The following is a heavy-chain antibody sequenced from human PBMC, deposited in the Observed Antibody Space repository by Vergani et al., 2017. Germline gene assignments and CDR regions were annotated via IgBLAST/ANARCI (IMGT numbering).Heavy chain of an antibody. V-gene: IGHV3-23*01. CDR2: ISGSGGST. Sequence: EVQLLESGGDLVQPGGSLRLSCAASGFTFNHYAMNWVSQAPGKGLEWVSGISGSGGSTYYAGSVKGRFTISRDSSKNTLYLQMNSLSAGDTAVYYCAKAGIVVPAAITGIRAYYYYYMDVWGKGTTVTVSS. J-gene: IGHJ6*03. CDR1: GFTFNHYA. CDR3: AKAGIVVPAAITGIRAYYYYYMDV. D-gene: IGHD2-2*01.